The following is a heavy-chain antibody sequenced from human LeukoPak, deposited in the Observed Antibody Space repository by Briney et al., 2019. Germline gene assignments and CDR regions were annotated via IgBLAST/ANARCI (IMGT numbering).Heavy chain of an antibody. CDR3: ARDPIAAAGSDY. D-gene: IGHD6-13*01. Sequence: GGSLRLSCAASGFTVSSNYMSWVRQAPGKGLEWVSVIYSGGSTYYADSVKGRFTISRDNSKNTLYLQMNSLRAEDTAVYYCARDPIAAAGSDYWGQGTLVTVSS. CDR2: IYSGGST. V-gene: IGHV3-66*01. CDR1: GFTVSSNY. J-gene: IGHJ4*02.